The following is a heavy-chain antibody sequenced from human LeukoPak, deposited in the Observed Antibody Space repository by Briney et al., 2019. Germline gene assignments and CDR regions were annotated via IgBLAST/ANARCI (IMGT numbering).Heavy chain of an antibody. J-gene: IGHJ4*02. D-gene: IGHD2-15*01. V-gene: IGHV3-53*01. Sequence: PGGSLRLSCAASGFIFSSYAMSWVRQAPGKGLEWVSVIYSGGSTDYADSVKGRFTISRDSSKNTLYLQMNSLRAEDTAFYYCARDHCSGGSCYSAYWGQGTLVTVSS. CDR3: ARDHCSGGSCYSAY. CDR1: GFIFSSYA. CDR2: IYSGGST.